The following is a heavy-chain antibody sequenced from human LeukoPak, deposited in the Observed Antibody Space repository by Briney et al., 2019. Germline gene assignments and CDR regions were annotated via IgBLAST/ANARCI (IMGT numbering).Heavy chain of an antibody. J-gene: IGHJ4*02. CDR2: INPKSGGK. D-gene: IGHD3-22*01. Sequence: ASVKVSCKASGYTFTAYYMHWVRQAPGQGLEWMGWINPKSGGKDYAQKFQGRVTMSRDTSGSSVYRDLSRLRSDDTAVYYFARLNGRQDYYDGSGYLDYWGQGTLVTVSS. V-gene: IGHV1-2*02. CDR3: ARLNGRQDYYDGSGYLDY. CDR1: GYTFTAYY.